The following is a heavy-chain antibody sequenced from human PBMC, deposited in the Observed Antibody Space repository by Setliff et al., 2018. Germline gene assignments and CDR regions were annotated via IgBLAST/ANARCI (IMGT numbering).Heavy chain of an antibody. CDR3: ATDGVQNYNLDY. Sequence: GGSLRLSCAASGFTSGNKDIHWVRQAPGKGLEWVALIRYDGRSEYADSVKGRFSMSRDNSKNTLYLRMNSLRTEDTAVYYCATDGVQNYNLDYWGQGTLVTVSS. CDR1: GFTSGNKD. J-gene: IGHJ4*02. D-gene: IGHD1-1*01. CDR2: IRYDGRSE. V-gene: IGHV3-30*02.